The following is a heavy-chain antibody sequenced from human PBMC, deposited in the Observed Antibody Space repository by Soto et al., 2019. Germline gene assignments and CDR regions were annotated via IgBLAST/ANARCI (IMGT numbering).Heavy chain of an antibody. CDR2: IYYSVSI. D-gene: IGHD2-15*01. CDR3: ARERYGGNLNWFDP. J-gene: IGHJ5*02. V-gene: IGHV4-30-4*08. Sequence: SETLSVRCTFSCCSISGGDYYWIWIRQPQGNGXEWIGYIYYSVSIYYNPSAKNRVTISVETSKNQFSLKLSSVTAADKAVYYCARERYGGNLNWFDPWGQGTLVTVSS. CDR1: CCSISGGDYY.